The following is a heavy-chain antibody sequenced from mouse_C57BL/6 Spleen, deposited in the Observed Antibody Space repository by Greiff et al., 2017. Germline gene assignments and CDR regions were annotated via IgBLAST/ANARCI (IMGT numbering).Heavy chain of an antibody. Sequence: QVHVKQSGAELVKPGASVKISCKASGYTFTDYYINWVKQRPGQGLEWIGKIGPGSGSTYYNEKFKGKATLTADKSSSTAYMQRSSLTSEDSAVXFCARSTTVVAYYFDYWGQGTTLTVSS. V-gene: IGHV1-77*01. CDR3: ARSTTVVAYYFDY. J-gene: IGHJ2*01. CDR2: IGPGSGST. D-gene: IGHD1-1*01. CDR1: GYTFTDYY.